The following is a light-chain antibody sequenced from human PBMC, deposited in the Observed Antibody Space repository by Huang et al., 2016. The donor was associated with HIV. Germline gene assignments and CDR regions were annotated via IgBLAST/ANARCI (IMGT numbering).Light chain of an antibody. CDR2: GAS. Sequence: EIVMTQSPATLSVFPVGTATLSCRASQSVGSDLAWYQQRPGQAPRLLIYGASTRATCIPARFRGSGSGTEFTLTISDLQSEDFAVYYCHQYNDWPITFGPGTKVDIK. CDR3: HQYNDWPIT. V-gene: IGKV3-15*01. CDR1: QSVGSD. J-gene: IGKJ3*01.